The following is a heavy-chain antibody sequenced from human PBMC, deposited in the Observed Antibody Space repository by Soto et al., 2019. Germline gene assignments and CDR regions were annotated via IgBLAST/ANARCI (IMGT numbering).Heavy chain of an antibody. V-gene: IGHV3-9*01. CDR2: ISWSSVTF. J-gene: IGHJ4*02. Sequence: EVQLVESGGGLVQPGRSLRLSCAASGFNFDDYAMHWVRQAPGKGLEWVSGISWSSVTFDYADSVKGRFTISRDNAKNSLYLQMNSLRAEDTAVYYCAKDHDEDFGYDLDYFDYWGQGTLVTVSS. D-gene: IGHD5-12*01. CDR1: GFNFDDYA. CDR3: AKDHDEDFGYDLDYFDY.